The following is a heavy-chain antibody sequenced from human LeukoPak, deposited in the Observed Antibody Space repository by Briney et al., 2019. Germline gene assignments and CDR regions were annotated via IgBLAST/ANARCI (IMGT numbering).Heavy chain of an antibody. CDR1: GGSISTYY. CDR3: ARAFSAWPHAFDI. Sequence: PSETLSLTCTVSGGSISTYYWSWVRQPPGKGLEWLGYISYSGTTTCSPSLESRVTISLDTSRNQFSLRLSSLTAADTAVYYCARAFSAWPHAFDIWGQGTMVTVSS. J-gene: IGHJ3*02. CDR2: ISYSGTT. V-gene: IGHV4-59*01. D-gene: IGHD6-19*01.